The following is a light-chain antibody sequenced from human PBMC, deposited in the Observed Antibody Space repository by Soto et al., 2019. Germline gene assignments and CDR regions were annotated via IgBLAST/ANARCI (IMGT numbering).Light chain of an antibody. CDR2: AAS. CDR1: QSISSY. J-gene: IGKJ3*01. CDR3: QQSYSNPFT. Sequence: DIQMTQSPSSLSASVGDRVTITCRASQSISSYLNWYQQRPGKAPKLLIYAASNLQSAVPSRFSGSGSGTDFTLTISSLQPEDFATYYCQQSYSNPFTFGPGTKVDIK. V-gene: IGKV1-39*01.